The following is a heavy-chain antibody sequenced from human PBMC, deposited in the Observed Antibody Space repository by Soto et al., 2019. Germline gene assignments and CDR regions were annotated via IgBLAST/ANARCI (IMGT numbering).Heavy chain of an antibody. Sequence: PSETLSLTCTVSGGSISSGGYYWSWIRQHPGKGLEWIGYIYYSGITYYNPSLKSRVTISVDTSKNQFSLKLSSVTAADTAVYYCARQGFGATHGLVDVWGQGTTVTVS. CDR1: GGSISSGGYY. CDR2: IYYSGIT. J-gene: IGHJ6*02. D-gene: IGHD3-10*01. V-gene: IGHV4-31*03. CDR3: ARQGFGATHGLVDV.